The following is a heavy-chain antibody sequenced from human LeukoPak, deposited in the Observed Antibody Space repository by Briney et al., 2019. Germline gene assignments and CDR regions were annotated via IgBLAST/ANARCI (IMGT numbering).Heavy chain of an antibody. CDR3: AMNAGQWLVPYDY. CDR1: GFTFSSHA. Sequence: ALRLSCAASGFTFSSHAMSWVRQTPRKGLEWASGITASGSRTYYADSVKGRFTISRDDSKNTLYLQMNDLRAEDTAVYYCAMNAGQWLVPYDYWGQGTLVTVSS. CDR2: ITASGSRT. D-gene: IGHD6-19*01. J-gene: IGHJ4*02. V-gene: IGHV3-23*01.